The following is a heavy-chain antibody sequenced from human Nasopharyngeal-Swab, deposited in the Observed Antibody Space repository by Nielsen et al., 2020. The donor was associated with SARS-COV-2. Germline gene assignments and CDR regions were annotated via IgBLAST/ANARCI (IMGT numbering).Heavy chain of an antibody. CDR3: ARDKRYGDYGGEGWFDP. Sequence: SETLSLTCPVSGGSISSGGYYWSWTRQHPGKGLEWIGYIYYSGSTYYNPSLKSRVTISVDTSKNQFSLKLSSVTAADTAVYYCARDKRYGDYGGEGWFDPWGQGTLVTVSS. V-gene: IGHV4-31*03. J-gene: IGHJ5*02. CDR1: GGSISSGGYY. CDR2: IYYSGST. D-gene: IGHD4-17*01.